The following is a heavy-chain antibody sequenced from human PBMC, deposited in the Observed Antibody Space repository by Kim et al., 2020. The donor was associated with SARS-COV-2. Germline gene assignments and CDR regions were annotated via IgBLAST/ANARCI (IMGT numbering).Heavy chain of an antibody. V-gene: IGHV3-72*01. CDR3: ARGGCSGGFCYVGVY. D-gene: IGHD2-15*01. CDR1: EFTFSDHY. Sequence: GGSLRLSCAASEFTFSDHYMDWVRQAPGKGLEWVGRIRNRVKSYTTEYAASVQGRFTISRDDSEKSLYLEMNSLKTEDTAVYYCARGGCSGGFCYVGVYWGQGTLVTISS. J-gene: IGHJ4*02. CDR2: IRNRVKSYTT.